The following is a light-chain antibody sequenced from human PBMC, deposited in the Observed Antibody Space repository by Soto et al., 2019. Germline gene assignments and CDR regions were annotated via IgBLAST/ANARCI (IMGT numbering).Light chain of an antibody. CDR3: TSYVGSNIWV. J-gene: IGLJ3*02. CDR1: SSDVGAYKY. Sequence: QSALTQPPSASGSPGQSVTISCTGTSSDVGAYKYVSWYQQYTGKAPKLMIYEVSKRPSGVPDRFSGSKSGNTASLTVSGLQAEDEADYYCTSYVGSNIWVFGVGTKLTVL. CDR2: EVS. V-gene: IGLV2-8*01.